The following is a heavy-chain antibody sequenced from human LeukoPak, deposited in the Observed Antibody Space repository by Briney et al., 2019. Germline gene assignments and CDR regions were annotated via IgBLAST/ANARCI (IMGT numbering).Heavy chain of an antibody. Sequence: GGSLRLSCAASGFTFSSYSMNWVRQAPGKGLEWVSSISSSSSYIYYADSVKGRFTISRDNAKNSLYLQMNSLRAEDTAVYYCAGLLPPYYGSGSYGVDYWGQGTLVTVSS. V-gene: IGHV3-21*01. D-gene: IGHD3-10*01. CDR3: AGLLPPYYGSGSYGVDY. CDR1: GFTFSSYS. J-gene: IGHJ4*02. CDR2: ISSSSSYI.